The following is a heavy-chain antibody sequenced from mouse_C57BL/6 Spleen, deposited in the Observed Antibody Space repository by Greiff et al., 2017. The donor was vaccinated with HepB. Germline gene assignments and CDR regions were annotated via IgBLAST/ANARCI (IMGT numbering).Heavy chain of an antibody. CDR2: IYPRSGNT. Sequence: QVQLKQSGAELARPGASVKLSCKASGYTFTSYGISWVKQRTGQGLEWIGEIYPRSGNTYYNEKFKGKATLTADKSSSTAYMELRSLTSEDSAVYFCAREGLTTVVDYWGQGTTLTVSS. CDR1: GYTFTSYG. V-gene: IGHV1-81*01. J-gene: IGHJ2*01. CDR3: AREGLTTVVDY. D-gene: IGHD1-1*01.